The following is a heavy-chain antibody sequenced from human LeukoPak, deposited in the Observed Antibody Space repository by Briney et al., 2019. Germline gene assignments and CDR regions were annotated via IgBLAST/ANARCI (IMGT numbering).Heavy chain of an antibody. D-gene: IGHD3-3*01. V-gene: IGHV3-74*01. CDR3: AKDQDF. Sequence: GGSLRLSCVASGFSFSSYWMHWVRQAPGKGLTWVSRISGDGRTTNYADSVKGRFTISKDDAENTVYLQMNSLRDEDTAVYYCAKDQDFRGQGTLVTVSS. CDR1: GFSFSSYW. CDR2: ISGDGRTT. J-gene: IGHJ4*02.